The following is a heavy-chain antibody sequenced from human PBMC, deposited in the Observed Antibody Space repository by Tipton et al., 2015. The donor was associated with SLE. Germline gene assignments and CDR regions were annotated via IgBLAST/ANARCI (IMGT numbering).Heavy chain of an antibody. J-gene: IGHJ3*01. CDR3: AGAPTDFLGVVPFGSAFDV. CDR2: IREDGSEK. V-gene: IGHV3-7*03. Sequence: SLRLSCIVSGFTFSNNWMAWVRQAPGKGLEWVAHIREDGSEKFHVDSVRGRFAISRDNAKNSLYLLMNSLRAEDTALYYCAGAPTDFLGVVPFGSAFDVWGQGTVVTVSS. D-gene: IGHD3-3*01. CDR1: GFTFSNNW.